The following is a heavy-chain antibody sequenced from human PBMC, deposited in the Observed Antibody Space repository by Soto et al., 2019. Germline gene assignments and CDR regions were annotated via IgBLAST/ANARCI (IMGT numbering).Heavy chain of an antibody. D-gene: IGHD2-2*01. Sequence: PGGSLRLSCAASGFTFSSYAMNWVRQAPGKGLEWVSSNSASGGTTYYAESVKVRFTISRDNSKNTLYLQMNSLRAEDTAVYYCAKESSCSTISFYFDNWGQGTLVTVSS. CDR1: GFTFSSYA. CDR2: NSASGGTT. CDR3: AKESSCSTISFYFDN. V-gene: IGHV3-23*01. J-gene: IGHJ4*02.